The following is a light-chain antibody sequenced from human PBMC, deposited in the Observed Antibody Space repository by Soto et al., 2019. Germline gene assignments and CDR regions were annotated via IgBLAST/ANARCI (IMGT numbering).Light chain of an antibody. CDR3: SSYTSSSTAV. J-gene: IGLJ1*01. V-gene: IGLV2-14*01. CDR2: DVS. Sequence: QSALTQPASVSGSPGQSITISCTGTSSDVGGYNYVSWYQQHPGKAPKLMIYDVSNRPSGVSNRFSGSKSGNTASLTISGLQAEDEAEYYCSSYTSSSTAVFGTGTKVTVL. CDR1: SSDVGGYNY.